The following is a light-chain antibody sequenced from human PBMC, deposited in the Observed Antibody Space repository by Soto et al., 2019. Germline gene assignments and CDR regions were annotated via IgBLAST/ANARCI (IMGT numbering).Light chain of an antibody. J-gene: IGLJ1*01. Sequence: QSVLTQPPSASGTPGQRVTISCSGSSSNIGSLSVDWYQHLPGTAPNLLIYSDYQRPSGVPDRFSGSKSGTSASLAISGLQSEDDADYYCAAWNGTLNGLYVFGTGTKLTVL. CDR2: SDY. CDR3: AAWNGTLNGLYV. V-gene: IGLV1-44*01. CDR1: SSNIGSLS.